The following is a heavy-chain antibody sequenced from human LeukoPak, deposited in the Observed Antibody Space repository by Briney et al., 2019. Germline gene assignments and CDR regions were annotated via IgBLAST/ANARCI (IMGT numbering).Heavy chain of an antibody. J-gene: IGHJ4*02. CDR1: GYTFTGYY. CDR2: INPNSGGT. V-gene: IGHV1-2*02. Sequence: GASVKVSCKASGYTFTGYYMHWVRQAPGQGLEWMGWINPNSGGTNYAQKFQGRVTMTRDTSISTAYMELSRLRSDDTAVYYCARVRIVVGGGYFDYWGQGTLVTVSS. CDR3: ARVRIVVGGGYFDY. D-gene: IGHD3-22*01.